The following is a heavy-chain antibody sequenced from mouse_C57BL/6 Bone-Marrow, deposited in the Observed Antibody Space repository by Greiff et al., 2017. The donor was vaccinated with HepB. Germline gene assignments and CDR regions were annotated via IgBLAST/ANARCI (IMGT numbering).Heavy chain of an antibody. J-gene: IGHJ2*01. V-gene: IGHV1-81*01. D-gene: IGHD1-1*01. CDR1: GYTFTSYG. Sequence: QVQLQQSGAELARPGASVKLSCKASGYTFTSYGISWVKQRTGQGLEWIGEIYPRSGNTYYNEKFKGNATLTADKSSSTAYMELRSLTSEDSAVYVWARPYYGSSYGDYWGQGTTLTVSS. CDR3: ARPYYGSSYGDY. CDR2: IYPRSGNT.